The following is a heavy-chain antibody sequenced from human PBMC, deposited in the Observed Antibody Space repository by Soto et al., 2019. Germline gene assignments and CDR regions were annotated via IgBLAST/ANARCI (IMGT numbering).Heavy chain of an antibody. CDR2: IYWDDDK. V-gene: IGHV2-5*02. CDR1: GFSLSTSGGG. CDR3: AHRPSYCSGGSCYSGFDD. J-gene: IGHJ4*02. Sequence: SGPTLGKPPQTLTLTCTFSGFSLSTSGGGVGWVRQPPGKGLEWLALIYWDDDKRYSPSLKSRLTITKDTSKNQVVLTMTNMDPVDTATYYCAHRPSYCSGGSCYSGFDDWGQGTLVTVSS. D-gene: IGHD2-15*01.